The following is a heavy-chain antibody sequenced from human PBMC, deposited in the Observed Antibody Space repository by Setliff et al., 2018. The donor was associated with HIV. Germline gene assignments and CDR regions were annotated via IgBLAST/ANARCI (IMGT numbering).Heavy chain of an antibody. J-gene: IGHJ6*03. D-gene: IGHD5-12*01. CDR3: ARGRGYSGYYYYYYYMDV. CDR1: GGSFSGYY. CDR2: INHSGST. Sequence: SETLSLTCAVYGGSFSGYYWSWIRQPPGKGLEWIGEINHSGSTDYNPSPKSRVTISVDTSKNQFSLKLSSVTAADTAVYYCARGRGYSGYYYYYYYMDVWGKGTTVTVSS. V-gene: IGHV4-34*01.